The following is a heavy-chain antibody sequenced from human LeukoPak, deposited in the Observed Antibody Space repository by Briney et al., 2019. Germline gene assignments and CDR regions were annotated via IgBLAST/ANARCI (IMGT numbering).Heavy chain of an antibody. V-gene: IGHV3-23*01. J-gene: IGHJ6*04. CDR3: AKYGEYCSSTSCRPYYYYGMDV. CDR1: GFTFSSYA. Sequence: GGSLRLSCAASGFTFSSYAMSWVRQAPGKGLEWVSAISGSGGSTYYADSVKGGFTISRDNSKNTLYLQMNSLRAEDTPVYYCAKYGEYCSSTSCRPYYYYGMDVWGKGTTVTVSS. D-gene: IGHD2-2*01. CDR2: ISGSGGST.